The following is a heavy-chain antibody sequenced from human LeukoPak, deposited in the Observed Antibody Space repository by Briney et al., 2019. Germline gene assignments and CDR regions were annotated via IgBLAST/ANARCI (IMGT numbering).Heavy chain of an antibody. CDR1: GGSFSGYY. D-gene: IGHD5-18*01. J-gene: IGHJ3*02. CDR2: MNHSGST. V-gene: IGHV4-34*01. CDR3: ARAPVTDDAFDI. Sequence: SETLSLTCAVYGGSFSGYYWSWIRQPPGKGREWIGEMNHSGSTNYNPSLKSRVTISVDTSKNQFSLKLSSVTAADTAVYYCARAPVTDDAFDIWGQGTMVTVSS.